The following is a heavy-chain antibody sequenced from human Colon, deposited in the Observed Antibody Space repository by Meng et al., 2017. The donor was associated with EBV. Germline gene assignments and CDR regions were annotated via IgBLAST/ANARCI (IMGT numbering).Heavy chain of an antibody. CDR1: GASISRNNW. V-gene: IGHV4-4*02. CDR3: ARVGAYCGGDCYHPR. Sequence: QVQRRGCGPGLWGACGTPSPPGAVHGASISRNNWWSWVRQPPGKGLEWIGEIYHGGNTNYNPSLKSRVTISVDRSNDQFSLSLSSVTAADTAVYYCARVGAYCGGDCYHPRWGQGTLVTVSS. CDR2: IYHGGNT. J-gene: IGHJ4*02. D-gene: IGHD2-21*02.